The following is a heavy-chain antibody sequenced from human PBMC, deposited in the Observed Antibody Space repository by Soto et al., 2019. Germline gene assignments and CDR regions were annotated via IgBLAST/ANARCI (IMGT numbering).Heavy chain of an antibody. CDR2: INAAHGNT. D-gene: IGHD1-26*01. CDR3: ARGGYSGTYYAYFDY. Sequence: ASVKVSCKASGYTFTSYAMHWVRQAPGQGLEWMGWINAAHGNTKYSQKFQGRVTITRDTSANTAYMELTSLRSEDTAFYYCARGGYSGTYYAYFDYWGQRTLVTVS. CDR1: GYTFTSYA. V-gene: IGHV1-3*01. J-gene: IGHJ4*02.